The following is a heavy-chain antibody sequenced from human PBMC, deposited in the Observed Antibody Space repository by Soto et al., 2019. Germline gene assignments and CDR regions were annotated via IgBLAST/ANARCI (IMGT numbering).Heavy chain of an antibody. V-gene: IGHV3-23*01. CDR2: ISGSGGST. CDR1: GFTFRSYA. J-gene: IGHJ5*02. D-gene: IGHD2-21*02. Sequence: GGSLRLSCASSGFTFRSYAMSWVRQAPGKGLEWVSAISGSGGSTYYADSVKGRFTISRDNSKNTLYLQMNSLRAEDTAVYYCAKDPAYCGGDCSVNWFDPWGQGTLVTVS. CDR3: AKDPAYCGGDCSVNWFDP.